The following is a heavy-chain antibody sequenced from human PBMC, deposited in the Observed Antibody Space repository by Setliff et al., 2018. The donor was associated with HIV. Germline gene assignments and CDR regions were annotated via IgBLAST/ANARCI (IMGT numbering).Heavy chain of an antibody. Sequence: ASVKVSCKASGYTLTNYGISWVRQAPGQGLEWMGWISADNGDTNYPQKLQDRITMTTDTSTSTAYMELRSLRSDDTAMYYCARDTDIYSTSLSYFDYWGQGTLVTVSS. V-gene: IGHV1-18*01. J-gene: IGHJ4*02. CDR3: ARDTDIYSTSLSYFDY. CDR2: ISADNGDT. D-gene: IGHD6-13*01. CDR1: GYTLTNYG.